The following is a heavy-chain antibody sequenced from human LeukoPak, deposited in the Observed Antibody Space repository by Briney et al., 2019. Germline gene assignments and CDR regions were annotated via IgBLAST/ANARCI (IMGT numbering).Heavy chain of an antibody. CDR1: GFTFSSYA. D-gene: IGHD3-3*01. Sequence: PGKSLRLSCAASGFTFSSYALHWVRQAPGKGLEWVAVISYDGSDRSYADSMKGRFTVSRDNSKNTLYLQMNSLRTEDTAVYHCVRRVGRSYFDVWTGYFEDFDYWGQGTLVTVSS. J-gene: IGHJ4*02. CDR2: ISYDGSDR. V-gene: IGHV3-30*03. CDR3: VRRVGRSYFDVWTGYFEDFDY.